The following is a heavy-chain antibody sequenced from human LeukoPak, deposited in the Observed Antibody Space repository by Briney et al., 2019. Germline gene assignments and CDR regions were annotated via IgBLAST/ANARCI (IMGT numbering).Heavy chain of an antibody. Sequence: KSGGSLRLSCAASGFPFSSSWMHWVRQAPGKGLEWVSSITSSSTYIFYADSVTGRFTISRDNAKNSLYLQMNSLRAEDTAVYYCARYSGTYRDYWGQGTLVTVSS. V-gene: IGHV3-21*01. CDR2: ITSSSTYI. J-gene: IGHJ4*02. D-gene: IGHD1-26*01. CDR3: ARYSGTYRDY. CDR1: GFPFSSSW.